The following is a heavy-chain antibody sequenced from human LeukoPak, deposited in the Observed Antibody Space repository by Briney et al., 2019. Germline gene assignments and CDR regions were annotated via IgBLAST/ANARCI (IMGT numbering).Heavy chain of an antibody. D-gene: IGHD6-13*01. CDR1: GGSISSGDYY. CDR2: IYYSGST. CDR3: ASIAAAGTFHYGMDV. J-gene: IGHJ6*02. Sequence: PSETLSLTCTVSGGSISSGDYYWGWIRQPPGKGLEWIGYIYYSGSTYYNPSLKSRVTISVDTSKNQFSLKLSSVTAADTAVYYCASIAAAGTFHYGMDVWGQGTTVTVSS. V-gene: IGHV4-30-4*01.